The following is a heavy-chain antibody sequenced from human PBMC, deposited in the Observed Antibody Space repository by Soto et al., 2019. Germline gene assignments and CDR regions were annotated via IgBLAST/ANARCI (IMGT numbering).Heavy chain of an antibody. V-gene: IGHV1-69*01. Sequence: QVQLVQSGAEVKKPGSSVKVSCKASGGTFSSYAISWVRQAPGQGLEWMGGIIPIFGTANYAQKFQGRVTMTADESTSRADKELSSMRCEDTAAYYCARAPGWDYYYYGMDVWGQGTTVTVSS. J-gene: IGHJ6*02. CDR2: IIPIFGTA. CDR1: GGTFSSYA. CDR3: ARAPGWDYYYYGMDV.